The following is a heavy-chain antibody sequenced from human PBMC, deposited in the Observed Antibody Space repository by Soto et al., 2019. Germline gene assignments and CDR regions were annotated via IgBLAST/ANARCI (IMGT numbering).Heavy chain of an antibody. Sequence: GASVKVSCKASGYTFTSYDINWVRQATGPGLEWMGWMNPNSGNTGYAQKFQGRVAMTRNTSISTAYMELSSLRSEDTAVYYCARKFIVVVVAATPYYYYYMDVWGKGTTVTVSS. CDR2: MNPNSGNT. D-gene: IGHD2-15*01. CDR1: GYTFTSYD. V-gene: IGHV1-8*01. J-gene: IGHJ6*03. CDR3: ARKFIVVVVAATPYYYYYMDV.